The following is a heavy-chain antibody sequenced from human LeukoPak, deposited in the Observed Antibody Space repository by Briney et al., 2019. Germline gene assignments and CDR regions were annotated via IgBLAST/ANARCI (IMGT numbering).Heavy chain of an antibody. Sequence: SGPVLVKPTKTLTPTCTVSGFSLTNAGLGVSWIRQPPGKALEWLAHIFSNDEKSYRTSLKSRLTISKDTSKSQVVLIMTNMDPVDTATYYCARALLVDYNFDYWGQGTLVTVSS. CDR1: GFSLTNAGLG. V-gene: IGHV2-26*01. J-gene: IGHJ4*02. CDR3: ARALLVDYNFDY. CDR2: IFSNDEK. D-gene: IGHD2-8*02.